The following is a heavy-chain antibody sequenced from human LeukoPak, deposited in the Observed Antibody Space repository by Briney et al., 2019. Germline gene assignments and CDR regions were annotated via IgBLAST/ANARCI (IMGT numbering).Heavy chain of an antibody. CDR1: GFTFSSYE. CDR2: ISSSGSTI. J-gene: IGHJ6*04. V-gene: IGHV3-48*03. CDR3: AELGITMIGGV. Sequence: GGSLRLSCAASGFTFSSYEMNWVRQAPGKGLEWVSYISSSGSTIYYAASVKGRFTISRDNAKNSLYLQMNSLRAEDTAVYYCAELGITMIGGVWGKGTTVTIST. D-gene: IGHD3-10*02.